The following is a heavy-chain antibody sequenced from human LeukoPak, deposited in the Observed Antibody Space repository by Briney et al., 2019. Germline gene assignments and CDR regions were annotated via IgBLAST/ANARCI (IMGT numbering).Heavy chain of an antibody. D-gene: IGHD6-13*01. J-gene: IGHJ4*02. CDR2: SSYSGSS. CDR3: ARSDTHHIHSSSWHCGY. CDR1: GGSIVTNY. Sequence: SETLSLTCSVSGGSIVTNYWRWIRQVPGKGLEWIGYSSYSGSSNYNPSEKSRVPLSVDTSKTQFSLYLNSVTAADTAVYYCARSDTHHIHSSSWHCGYWRERPLDTVSS. V-gene: IGHV4-59*01.